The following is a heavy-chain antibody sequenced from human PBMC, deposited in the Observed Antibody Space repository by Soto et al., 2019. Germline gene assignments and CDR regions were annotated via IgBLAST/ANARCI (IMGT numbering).Heavy chain of an antibody. Sequence: QVQLVESGGGVVQPGRSLRLSCADSGFTFSNYAMHWVRQAPGKGLEWVAVISYDGSNKDYADSVKGRITIARDNSQHTMYLHMNSLRPEDTAVYYCARDRGLQWVGLPGDAFDIWGQGTMVTVSS. V-gene: IGHV3-30-3*01. CDR3: ARDRGLQWVGLPGDAFDI. CDR2: ISYDGSNK. J-gene: IGHJ3*02. CDR1: GFTFSNYA. D-gene: IGHD6-19*01.